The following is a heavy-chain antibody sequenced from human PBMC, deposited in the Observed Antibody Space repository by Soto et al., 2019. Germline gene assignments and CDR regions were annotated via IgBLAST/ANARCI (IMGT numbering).Heavy chain of an antibody. CDR3: VRSGAYCTSITCFFDSF. CDR2: ISAYNGDT. J-gene: IGHJ4*02. D-gene: IGHD2-8*01. V-gene: IGHV1-18*01. CDR1: GYTFTSYG. Sequence: QAQLVQSGGEVKKPGASVKVSCRASGYTFTSYGYAWVRQAPGQGLEWMGWISAYNGDTNYAHKFRDRVTLTTDASTTTAVMELRNLVSDDTAVYDCVRSGAYCTSITCFFDSFWGLGTLVTVSS.